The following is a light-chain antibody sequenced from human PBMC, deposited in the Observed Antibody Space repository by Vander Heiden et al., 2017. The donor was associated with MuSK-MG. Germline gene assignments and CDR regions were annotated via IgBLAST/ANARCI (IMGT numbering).Light chain of an antibody. CDR2: GNS. V-gene: IGLV1-40*01. CDR1: SSNIGAGYD. Sequence: PRKKVTISCTGSSSNIGAGYDVHWYQQLPGTAPKLLIYGNSNRPSGVPDRFSGSKSGPSASLLIAWLSAVDASDYSCQSYDTGLCEWGVFGGGTKLTVL. J-gene: IGLJ2*01. CDR3: QSYDTGLCEWGV.